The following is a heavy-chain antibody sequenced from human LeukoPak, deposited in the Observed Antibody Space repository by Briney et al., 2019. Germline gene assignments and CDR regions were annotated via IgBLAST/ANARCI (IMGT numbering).Heavy chain of an antibody. Sequence: PGGSLRLSCAASGFTVSTNWMHWVRQAPGKGLQWVSHITGSGSGIHYADSVKGRFTISRDNAKNTLYLQMNSLRDEDTAVYYCASPHSGYGWGQGTLVTVSS. CDR1: GFTVSTNW. D-gene: IGHD5-12*01. V-gene: IGHV3-48*02. CDR3: ASPHSGYG. J-gene: IGHJ4*02. CDR2: ITGSGSGI.